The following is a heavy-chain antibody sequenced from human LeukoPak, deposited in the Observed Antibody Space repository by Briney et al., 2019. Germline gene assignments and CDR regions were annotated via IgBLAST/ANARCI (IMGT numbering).Heavy chain of an antibody. D-gene: IGHD3-16*01. Sequence: PPGGSLRLSCAAPGFTFSDSWMSWVRQAPGKGLEWVANMNQDGSAKGYVDSVKGRFTISRDNARNSLYLQMSSLRPEDTAVYYCATYTHWVAGDVWGQGTTVTVSS. CDR2: MNQDGSAK. CDR3: ATYTHWVAGDV. CDR1: GFTFSDSW. J-gene: IGHJ6*02. V-gene: IGHV3-7*01.